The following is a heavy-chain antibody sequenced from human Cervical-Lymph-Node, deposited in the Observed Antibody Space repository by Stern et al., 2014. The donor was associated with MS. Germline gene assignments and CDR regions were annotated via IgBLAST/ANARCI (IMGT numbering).Heavy chain of an antibody. Sequence: ESGPALVKPTQTLTLTCTFSGFSLSTSGMRVSWIRLPPGKALEWLGRIDWNDEKFYSPSLKTRLTISQDTSKNQVVLTMTNMDPVDTATYYCARTTPGYSTGRSVYFDYWGQGTLVTVSS. CDR3: ARTTPGYSTGRSVYFDY. CDR2: IDWNDEK. J-gene: IGHJ4*02. D-gene: IGHD6-19*01. CDR1: GFSLSTSGMR. V-gene: IGHV2-70*04.